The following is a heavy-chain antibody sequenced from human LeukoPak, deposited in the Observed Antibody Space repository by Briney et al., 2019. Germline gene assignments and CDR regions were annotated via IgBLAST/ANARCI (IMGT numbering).Heavy chain of an antibody. CDR3: ARDDYVWGSYSEDWFDP. Sequence: GGSLRLSCAASGFTFSDYYMSWIRQAPGKGLEWVSYISSSSSTIYYADSVKGRFTISRDNAKNSLYLQMNSLRAEDTAVYYCARDDYVWGSYSEDWFDPWGQGTLVTVSS. V-gene: IGHV3-11*01. J-gene: IGHJ5*02. D-gene: IGHD3-16*01. CDR2: ISSSSSTI. CDR1: GFTFSDYY.